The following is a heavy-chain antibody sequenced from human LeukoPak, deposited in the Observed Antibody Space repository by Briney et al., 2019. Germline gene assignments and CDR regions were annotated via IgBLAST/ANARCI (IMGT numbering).Heavy chain of an antibody. CDR2: IYYSGST. CDR3: ARGPRGFWSGYYNFDY. V-gene: IGHV4-39*01. D-gene: IGHD3-3*01. CDR1: GGSISSSSYY. Sequence: SETLSLTCTVSGGSISSSSYYWGWIRQPPGKGLEWIGSIYYSGSTYYNPSLKSRVTISVDTSQNQFSLKLSSVTAADTAVYYCARGPRGFWSGYYNFDYWGQGTLVTVSS. J-gene: IGHJ4*02.